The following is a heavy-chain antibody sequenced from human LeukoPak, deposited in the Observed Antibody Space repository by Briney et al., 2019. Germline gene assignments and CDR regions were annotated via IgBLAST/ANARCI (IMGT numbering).Heavy chain of an antibody. CDR1: GGSISSYY. J-gene: IGHJ4*02. CDR2: IYYSGST. V-gene: IGHV4-59*01. CDR3: ARGGYSYGYWSFDY. D-gene: IGHD5-18*01. Sequence: SETLSLACTVSGGSISSYYWSWIRQPPGKGLEWIGYIYYSGSTNYNPSLKSRVTISVDTSKNQFSLKLSSVTAADTAVYYCARGGYSYGYWSFDYWGQGILVTVSS.